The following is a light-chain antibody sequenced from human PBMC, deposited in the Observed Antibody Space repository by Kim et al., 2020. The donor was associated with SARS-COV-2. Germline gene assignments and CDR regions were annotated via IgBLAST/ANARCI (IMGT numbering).Light chain of an antibody. CDR3: QQYNRRWT. Sequence: DIQMTQSPSTLSASVGDRVTITCRASQSISTWLAWYQQKPGEAPKLLIYQASSLEGGVPSRFSGSGSGTEFTLTISSLQPDDFATYYCQQYNRRWTFGQGTKVDIK. J-gene: IGKJ1*01. V-gene: IGKV1-5*03. CDR2: QAS. CDR1: QSISTW.